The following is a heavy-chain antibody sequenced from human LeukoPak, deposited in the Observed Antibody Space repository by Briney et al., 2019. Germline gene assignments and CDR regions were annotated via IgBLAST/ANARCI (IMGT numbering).Heavy chain of an antibody. CDR1: GFTVSSNY. V-gene: IGHV3-53*01. CDR2: IYNGGST. CDR3: ARASLYDILTGYYTPYYFDY. J-gene: IGHJ4*02. Sequence: GGTLTLSCAASGFTVSSNYMSWVRQAPGKGLEWVSVIYNGGSTYYEDSVKDRFTISRDNSKNTLYLQMNTLIAEDTAVYYGARASLYDILTGYYTPYYFDYWGQGTVVTVSS. D-gene: IGHD3-9*01.